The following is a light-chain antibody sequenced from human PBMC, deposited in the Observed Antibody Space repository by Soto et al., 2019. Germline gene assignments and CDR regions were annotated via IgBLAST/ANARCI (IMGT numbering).Light chain of an antibody. J-gene: IGKJ1*01. V-gene: IGKV1-5*01. CDR1: QSISSW. CDR3: QHYNSYSEA. CDR2: DAS. Sequence: DIQMTPSPSTLSASVGDRVTITFLASQSISSWLAWYQQKPGKAPKLLIYDASSLESGFPSRFSGSGSGTEFTLTISSLQPDDFATYYCQHYNSYSEACGQGTKVDIK.